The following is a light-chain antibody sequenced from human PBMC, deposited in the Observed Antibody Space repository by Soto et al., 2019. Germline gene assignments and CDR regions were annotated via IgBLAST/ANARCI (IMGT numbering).Light chain of an antibody. CDR3: SSYTSSTTLDVV. CDR2: DVS. V-gene: IGLV2-14*01. CDR1: SSDVGAYNY. J-gene: IGLJ2*01. Sequence: QSALTQPASVSGSPGQSITISCTGTSSDVGAYNYVSWYQQHPGKAPKLMIYDVSNRPSGVYNRFSGSKSGNTASLTISGLQAEDEADYYCSSYTSSTTLDVVLGGGTKLTVL.